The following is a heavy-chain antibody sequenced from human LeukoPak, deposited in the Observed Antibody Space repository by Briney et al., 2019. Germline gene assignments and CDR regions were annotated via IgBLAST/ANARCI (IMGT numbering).Heavy chain of an antibody. Sequence: KPGGSLRLSCAASGFTFSSYSMKWVRQAPGEGLEWVSSVSSSSSYIYYADSVKRRLTISRDNAKNSLYLQMNSLRAEDTAVYYCAREAYDFTPLNAFDIWGQGTMVTVSS. D-gene: IGHD3/OR15-3a*01. CDR1: GFTFSSYS. V-gene: IGHV3-21*01. CDR3: AREAYDFTPLNAFDI. J-gene: IGHJ3*02. CDR2: VSSSSSYI.